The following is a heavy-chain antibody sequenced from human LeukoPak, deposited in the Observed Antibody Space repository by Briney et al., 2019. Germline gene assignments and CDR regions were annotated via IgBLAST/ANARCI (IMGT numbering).Heavy chain of an antibody. V-gene: IGHV3-30*04. CDR3: AKVFGEYDY. CDR2: ISYDGSNK. Sequence: PGGSLRLSCAASGFTFSSYAMHWVRQAPGKGLEWVAVISYDGSNKYYADSVKGRFTISRDNSKNTLYLQMNSLRAEDTAVYYCAKVFGEYDYWGQGTLVTVSS. D-gene: IGHD3-10*02. CDR1: GFTFSSYA. J-gene: IGHJ4*02.